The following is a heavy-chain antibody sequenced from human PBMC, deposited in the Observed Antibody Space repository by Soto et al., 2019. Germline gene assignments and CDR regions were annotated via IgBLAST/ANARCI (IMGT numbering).Heavy chain of an antibody. CDR1: GFTFSSYG. J-gene: IGHJ6*02. CDR2: ISYDGSNK. V-gene: IGHV3-30*18. CDR3: AKDWGYSYAYYYYGMDV. D-gene: IGHD5-18*01. Sequence: QVQLVESGGGVVQPGRSLRLSCAASGFTFSSYGMHWVRQAPGKGLEWVAVISYDGSNKYYADSVKGRFTISRDNSKNTLYLQMNSLRAEHTAVYYCAKDWGYSYAYYYYGMDVWGQGTTVTVSS.